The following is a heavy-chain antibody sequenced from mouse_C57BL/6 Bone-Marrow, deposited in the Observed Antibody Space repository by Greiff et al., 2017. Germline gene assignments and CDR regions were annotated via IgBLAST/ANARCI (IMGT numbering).Heavy chain of an antibody. J-gene: IGHJ3*01. Sequence: VQLQQSGPELVKPGASVKISCKASGYTFTDYYMNWVKQSHGKSLEWIGDINPNNGGTSYNQKFKGKATLTVDKSSSTAYMELRSLTSEDSAVYYCARGWLLLTWFAYWGQGTLVTVSA. CDR1: GYTFTDYY. CDR2: INPNNGGT. V-gene: IGHV1-26*01. CDR3: ARGWLLLTWFAY. D-gene: IGHD2-3*01.